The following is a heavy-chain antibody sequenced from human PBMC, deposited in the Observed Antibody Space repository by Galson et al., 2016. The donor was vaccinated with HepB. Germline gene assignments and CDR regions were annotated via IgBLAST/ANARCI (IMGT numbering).Heavy chain of an antibody. Sequence: SLRLSCAASGFTFSTYYMHWIRQAPGKGLVWVSRLNGNGRNTDYADSVKGRFTISRDNAKNTLYLQMSSLRAEDTAVYYCAGENYGVDVWGQGTTVTVSS. CDR1: GFTFSTYY. V-gene: IGHV3-74*01. J-gene: IGHJ6*02. CDR2: LNGNGRNT. CDR3: AGENYGVDV.